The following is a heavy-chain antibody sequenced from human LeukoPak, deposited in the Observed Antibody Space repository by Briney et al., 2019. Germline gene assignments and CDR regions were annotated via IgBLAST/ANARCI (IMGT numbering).Heavy chain of an antibody. CDR1: RFTISSAW. D-gene: IGHD4-23*01. CDR3: TTAPYDGKDY. J-gene: IGHJ4*02. CDR2: IKSKADGGAK. Sequence: KPGGSLRLSCEASRFTISSAWMSWVRQAPGKGLEWVGRIKSKADGGAKDYAAPVKGRFSVSRDDSRNIFYLQMDSLKTEDTAVYYCTTAPYDGKDYWGQGTPVTVSS. V-gene: IGHV3-15*01.